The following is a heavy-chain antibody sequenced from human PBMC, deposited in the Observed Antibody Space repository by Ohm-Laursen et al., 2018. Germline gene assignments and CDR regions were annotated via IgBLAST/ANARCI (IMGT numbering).Heavy chain of an antibody. Sequence: SLRLSCAASGFTFSDYYMSWIRQAPGKGLEWVSYISSSGSTIYYADSVKGRFTISRDNAKNSLYLQMNSLRAEDTAVYYYARDPLHYYDSSGYFSAYFDYWGQGTLVTVSS. D-gene: IGHD3-22*01. CDR2: ISSSGSTI. CDR3: ARDPLHYYDSSGYFSAYFDY. V-gene: IGHV3-11*01. CDR1: GFTFSDYY. J-gene: IGHJ4*02.